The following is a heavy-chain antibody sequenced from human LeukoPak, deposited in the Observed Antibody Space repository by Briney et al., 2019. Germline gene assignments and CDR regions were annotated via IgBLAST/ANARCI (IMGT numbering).Heavy chain of an antibody. Sequence: ADPLSLTCTVSGDSISSDYWSGIRQPPEKGLEWIGYIYRFGNTDYNPSLLGRVTISLDKSKKQLFLNLTSLTAADPAIYYCSGRGQRYFLDWGQGTLVTVSS. CDR2: IYRFGNT. CDR3: SGRGQRYFLD. J-gene: IGHJ1*01. CDR1: GDSISSDY. V-gene: IGHV4-4*08.